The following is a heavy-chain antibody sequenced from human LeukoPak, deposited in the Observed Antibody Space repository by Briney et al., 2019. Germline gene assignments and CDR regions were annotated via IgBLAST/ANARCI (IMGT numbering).Heavy chain of an antibody. D-gene: IGHD7-27*01. Sequence: GGSLRLSCAASGFTIDSNYMYWVRQAPGKGLEWVSVVYGGGSTYYADSVKGRFTISGDNSKNTLYLQMDSLRAEDTAVYYCARALGSYYYYGMDVWGQGTTVTVSS. CDR2: VYGGGST. V-gene: IGHV3-66*01. CDR1: GFTIDSNY. J-gene: IGHJ6*02. CDR3: ARALGSYYYYGMDV.